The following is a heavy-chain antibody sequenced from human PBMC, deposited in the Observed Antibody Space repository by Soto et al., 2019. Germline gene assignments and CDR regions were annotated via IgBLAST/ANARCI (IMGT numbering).Heavy chain of an antibody. D-gene: IGHD3-22*01. J-gene: IGHJ4*02. Sequence: SETLSLTCTVSGGSISSYYWSLIRQPPGKGLEWIGYIYYSGSTNYSPSLKSRITISVDTSKTQFSLKLSSVTAADTAVYYCARLDSRGFFDSWGQGTLVTVSS. CDR2: IYYSGST. CDR1: GGSISSYY. V-gene: IGHV4-59*08. CDR3: ARLDSRGFFDS.